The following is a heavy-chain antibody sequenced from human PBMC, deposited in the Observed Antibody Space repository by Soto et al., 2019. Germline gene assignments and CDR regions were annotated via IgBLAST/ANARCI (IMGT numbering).Heavy chain of an antibody. J-gene: IGHJ4*02. CDR1: GYTFTSYG. Sequence: ASVKVSCKASGYTFTSYGISWVRQAPGQGLEWMGWISAYNGNTNYAQKLQGRVTMTTDTSTSTAYMELRSLRSDDTAVYYCARDQGLGYCSGGSCYKLLSYWGQGTLVTVSS. V-gene: IGHV1-18*01. CDR2: ISAYNGNT. CDR3: ARDQGLGYCSGGSCYKLLSY. D-gene: IGHD2-15*01.